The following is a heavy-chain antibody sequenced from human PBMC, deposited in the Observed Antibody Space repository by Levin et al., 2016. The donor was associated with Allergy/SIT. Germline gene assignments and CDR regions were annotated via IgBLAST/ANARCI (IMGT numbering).Heavy chain of an antibody. V-gene: IGHV3-64D*06. CDR1: GFTFSSYA. CDR2: ISSNGGST. Sequence: GESLKISCSASGFTFSSYAMHWVRQAPGKGLEYVSAISSNGGSTYYADSVKGRFTISRDNSKNTLYLQMSSLRAEDTAVYYCARLWGAAAGTGYYYYYYMDVWGKGTTVTVSS. D-gene: IGHD3-16*01. J-gene: IGHJ6*03. CDR3: ARLWGAAAGTGYYYYYYMDV.